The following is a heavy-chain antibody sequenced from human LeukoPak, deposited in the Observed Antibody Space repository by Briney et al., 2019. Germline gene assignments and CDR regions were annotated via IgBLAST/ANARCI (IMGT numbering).Heavy chain of an antibody. CDR3: ARGHLTPTLFDY. Sequence: PSETLSLTCTVSGASVSSYYWSWIRQPPGKELEWIGYIYFSGSTNYTPSLKSRVTISVDTSKNQFSLKLSSVTAVDTAVYYCARGHLTPTLFDYWGQGTLVTVSS. V-gene: IGHV4-59*02. CDR1: GASVSSYY. J-gene: IGHJ4*02. CDR2: IYFSGST.